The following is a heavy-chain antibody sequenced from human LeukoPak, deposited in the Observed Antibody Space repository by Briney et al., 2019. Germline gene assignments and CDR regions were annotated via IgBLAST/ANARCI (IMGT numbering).Heavy chain of an antibody. CDR1: GFTVSNNY. CDR3: NGGYDFRGGTYYYGMDV. D-gene: IGHD5-12*01. V-gene: IGHV3-66*01. J-gene: IGHJ6*02. Sequence: PGGSLRLSCVVSGFTVSNNYMSWVRQAPRKGLEWVSLIYSGGSTYYADSVKGRFTISRDNSKNTLYLQMSSLRAEDTAVYYCNGGYDFRGGTYYYGMDVWGQGTTVTVSS. CDR2: IYSGGST.